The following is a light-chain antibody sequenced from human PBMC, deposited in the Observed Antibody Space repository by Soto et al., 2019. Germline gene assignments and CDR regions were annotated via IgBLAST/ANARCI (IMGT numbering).Light chain of an antibody. CDR2: AAS. Sequence: DIQMTQSPSSLSASVGDRVTITCRASQGISSYLNWYQQKPVKAPKLQIYAASILQSGVPSRFSGRRSGTDFTLTISSLPPEDFATDYSQQSYSTPYTCGQGTKLEIK. V-gene: IGKV1-39*01. CDR3: QQSYSTPYT. J-gene: IGKJ2*01. CDR1: QGISSY.